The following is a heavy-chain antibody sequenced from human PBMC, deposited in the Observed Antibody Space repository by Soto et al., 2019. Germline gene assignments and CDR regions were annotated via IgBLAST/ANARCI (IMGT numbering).Heavy chain of an antibody. CDR1: GFTFSSYG. V-gene: IGHV3-33*01. D-gene: IGHD3-3*01. Sequence: GGSLRLSCAASGFTFSSYGMHWVRQAPGKGLEWVAVIWYDGSNKYYADSVKGRFTISRDNSKNTLYLQMNSLRAEDTAVYYCASGDFWSGYYSFDYWGQGTLVTVSS. J-gene: IGHJ4*02. CDR3: ASGDFWSGYYSFDY. CDR2: IWYDGSNK.